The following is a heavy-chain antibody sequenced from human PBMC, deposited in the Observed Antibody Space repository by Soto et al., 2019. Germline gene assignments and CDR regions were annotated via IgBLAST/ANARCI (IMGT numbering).Heavy chain of an antibody. J-gene: IGHJ4*02. CDR3: ARGEGYYDFWSGYCFDD. CDR2: IYYSGST. D-gene: IGHD3-3*01. CDR1: GGSISSGGYY. V-gene: IGHV4-31*03. Sequence: SETLSLTCTVSGGSISSGGYYWSWIRQHPGKGLEWIGYIYYSGSTYYNPSLKSRVTISVDTSKNQFSLKLSSVTAADTAVYYWARGEGYYDFWSGYCFDDWGQGTRVTVAS.